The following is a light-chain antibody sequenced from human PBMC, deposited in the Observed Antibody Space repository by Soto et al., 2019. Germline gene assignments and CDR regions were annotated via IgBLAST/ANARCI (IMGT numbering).Light chain of an antibody. Sequence: EIVMTQSPATLSVSPGERVTLSCRASQSVSSDLAWYQQKSGQAPRLLIYGASTRATGIPVRFSGSGSGAEFTITISSLQSEDFAVYYCQQYNKWPPYTFGQGTKLEIK. V-gene: IGKV3-15*01. J-gene: IGKJ2*01. CDR3: QQYNKWPPYT. CDR1: QSVSSD. CDR2: GAS.